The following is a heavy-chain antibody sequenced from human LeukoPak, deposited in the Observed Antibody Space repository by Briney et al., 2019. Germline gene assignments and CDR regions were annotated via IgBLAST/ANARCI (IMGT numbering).Heavy chain of an antibody. CDR1: GFTFSSYA. J-gene: IGHJ4*02. Sequence: GRSLRLSCAASGFTFSSYAMHWVRQAPGKGLEWVAVISYDGSNKYYADSVKGRFTISRDNSKNTLYLQMNSLRAEDTAVYYCARGRVRGYSYGNYDYWGQGTLVTVSS. CDR2: ISYDGSNK. D-gene: IGHD5-18*01. V-gene: IGHV3-30-3*01. CDR3: ARGRVRGYSYGNYDY.